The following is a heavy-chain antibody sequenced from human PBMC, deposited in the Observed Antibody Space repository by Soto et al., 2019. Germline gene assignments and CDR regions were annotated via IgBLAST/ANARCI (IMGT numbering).Heavy chain of an antibody. CDR2: LDHSGSP. J-gene: IGHJ5*02. CDR3: ARAYSSGWYWFDP. D-gene: IGHD6-19*01. V-gene: IGHV4-34*01. Sequence: SETLSLTCAVSGGCFSGYYWSWIRQPPGKGLEWIGELDHSGSPNYNPSLNSRVTMSIDTSKSQFSLKLDSVTAADTAVYFCARAYSSGWYWFDPWGQGTLVTVSS. CDR1: GGCFSGYY.